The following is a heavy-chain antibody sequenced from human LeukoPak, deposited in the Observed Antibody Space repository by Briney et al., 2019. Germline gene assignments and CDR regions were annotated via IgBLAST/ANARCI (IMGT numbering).Heavy chain of an antibody. CDR1: GFTFSSYS. CDR2: ISSSSSTI. CDR3: ARDRAYCGGDCYPNWFDP. Sequence: GGSLRLSCAASGFTFSSYSMNWVRQAPGKGLEWVSYISSSSSTIYYADSVKGQFTISRDNAKNSLYLQMNSLRDEDTAVYYCARDRAYCGGDCYPNWFDPWGQGTLVTVSS. J-gene: IGHJ5*02. V-gene: IGHV3-48*02. D-gene: IGHD2-21*02.